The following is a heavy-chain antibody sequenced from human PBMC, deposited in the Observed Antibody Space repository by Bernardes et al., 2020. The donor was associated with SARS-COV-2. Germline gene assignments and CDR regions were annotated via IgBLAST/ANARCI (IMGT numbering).Heavy chain of an antibody. J-gene: IGHJ4*02. CDR2: ISAYNGNT. CDR1: GYTFTSYG. D-gene: IGHD2-15*01. CDR3: ARGAPDIVVVVAATPNDY. Sequence: ASVKVSCKASGYTFTSYGISWVRQAPGQGLEWMGWISAYNGNTNYAQKLQGRVTMTTDTSTSTAYMELRSLRSDDTAVYYCARGAPDIVVVVAATPNDYWGQGTLVTVSS. V-gene: IGHV1-18*01.